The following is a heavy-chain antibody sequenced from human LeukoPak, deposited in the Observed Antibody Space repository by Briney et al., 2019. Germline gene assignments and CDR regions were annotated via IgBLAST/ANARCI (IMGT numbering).Heavy chain of an antibody. J-gene: IGHJ4*02. Sequence: GASVKVSCKASGYTFTSYAMNWVRQAPGQGLEWMGWINTNTGNPTYAQGFTGRFVFSLDTSVSTAYLAISSLKAEDTAVYYCARSIAVAGTGYFDYWGQGTLVTVSS. CDR3: ARSIAVAGTGYFDY. V-gene: IGHV7-4-1*02. D-gene: IGHD6-19*01. CDR2: INTNTGNP. CDR1: GYTFTSYA.